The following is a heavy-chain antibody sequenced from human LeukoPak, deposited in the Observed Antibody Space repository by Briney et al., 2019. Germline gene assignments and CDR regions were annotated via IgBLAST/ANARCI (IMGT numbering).Heavy chain of an antibody. CDR2: INPNSGGT. J-gene: IGHJ5*02. Sequence: ASVKVSCKASEYTFSVYHIHWVRLAPGQGLEWMAWINPNSGGTNYAQKFQGRVTMTRDTSISTAYMELSRLRSDDTAVYYCASLELWFGELLSPSWGQGTLVTVSS. CDR1: EYTFSVYH. V-gene: IGHV1-2*02. D-gene: IGHD3-10*01. CDR3: ASLELWFGELLSPS.